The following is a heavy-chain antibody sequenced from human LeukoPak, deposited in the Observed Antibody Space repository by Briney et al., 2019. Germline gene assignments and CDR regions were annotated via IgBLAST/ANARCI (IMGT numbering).Heavy chain of an antibody. V-gene: IGHV3-23*01. CDR3: AKVGMDCSSTSCYESISDY. Sequence: GGSLRLSCAASGFTFSSYAISWVRQAPGKGLEWVSAISGSGGSTYYADSVKGRFTISRDNSKNTLYLQMNSLRAEDTAVYYCAKVGMDCSSTSCYESISDYWGQGTLVTVSS. D-gene: IGHD2-2*01. CDR2: ISGSGGST. CDR1: GFTFSSYA. J-gene: IGHJ4*02.